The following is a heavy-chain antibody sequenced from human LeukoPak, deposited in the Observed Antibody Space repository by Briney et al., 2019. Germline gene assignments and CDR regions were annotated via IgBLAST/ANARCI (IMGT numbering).Heavy chain of an antibody. Sequence: SETLSLTCTVSGVSTSSGYWSWIRQPAGKGLEWMGRISTSLPTYYNPSLKSRVAMSLDMSENHFSLRLNSVTAADTAVYYCARGYGSGSYSTWGQGTLVTVSS. V-gene: IGHV4-4*07. D-gene: IGHD3-10*01. CDR2: ISTSLPT. CDR3: ARGYGSGSYST. J-gene: IGHJ5*02. CDR1: GVSTSSGY.